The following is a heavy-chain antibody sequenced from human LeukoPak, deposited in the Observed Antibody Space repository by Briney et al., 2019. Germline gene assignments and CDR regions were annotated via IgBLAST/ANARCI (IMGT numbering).Heavy chain of an antibody. J-gene: IGHJ4*02. V-gene: IGHV3-21*01. CDR2: ITSGTTYI. Sequence: GGSLRLSCAASGFTFSSYNMNWVRQSPEKGLEWVSSITSGTTYIYYADSVRGRFTLSRDNAKNSLYLQMNSLRAEDTAVYYCARWPYSSSYYFDYWGQGTLVTVS. CDR1: GFTFSSYN. D-gene: IGHD6-6*01. CDR3: ARWPYSSSYYFDY.